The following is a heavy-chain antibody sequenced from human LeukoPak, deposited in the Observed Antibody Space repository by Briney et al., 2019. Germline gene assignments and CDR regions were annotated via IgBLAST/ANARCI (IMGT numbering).Heavy chain of an antibody. V-gene: IGHV4-59*11. Sequence: SETLSLTCAVSDDSFSSHYWTWIRQPPGKGLEWIGYISYVGSTNYNPSLKSRVTISIDASKNEFSLKLTSVTAADTAVYYCARDLVTVTKGFDIWGQGTMVTVSS. J-gene: IGHJ3*02. CDR3: ARDLVTVTKGFDI. CDR1: DDSFSSHY. D-gene: IGHD4-17*01. CDR2: ISYVGST.